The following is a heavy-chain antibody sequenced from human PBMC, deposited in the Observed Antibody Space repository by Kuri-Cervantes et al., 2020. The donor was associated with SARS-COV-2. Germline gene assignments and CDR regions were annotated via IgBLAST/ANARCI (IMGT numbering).Heavy chain of an antibody. D-gene: IGHD4-17*01. V-gene: IGHV2-70*01. CDR2: IDWDDDK. CDR1: GFSLSTSGMC. Sequence: SGSTLVKPTQTLTLTCTFSGFSLSTSGMCVSWIRQPPGKALEWLALIDWDDDKYYSTSLKTRLTISKDTSKNQVVLTMTNMDPVDTATYYCARIPMTTVTTYPHVYNHYYYGMDVWGQGTTVTVSS. CDR3: ARIPMTTVTTYPHVYNHYYYGMDV. J-gene: IGHJ6*02.